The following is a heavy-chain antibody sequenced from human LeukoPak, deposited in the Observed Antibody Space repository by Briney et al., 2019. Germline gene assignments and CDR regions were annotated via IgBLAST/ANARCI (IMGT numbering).Heavy chain of an antibody. CDR3: AREIPSGCYFDY. CDR1: GYTFTGYY. V-gene: IGHV1-46*01. D-gene: IGHD3-10*01. Sequence: ASVKVSCKAAGYTFTGYYLHWVRQVPGQGLEWMGIFYPTYGGAGYAQRFQGRVTMTGDTSTSTAYMELGRLTSEDTAVYFCAREIPSGCYFDYWGQGTQVTVSS. J-gene: IGHJ4*02. CDR2: FYPTYGGA.